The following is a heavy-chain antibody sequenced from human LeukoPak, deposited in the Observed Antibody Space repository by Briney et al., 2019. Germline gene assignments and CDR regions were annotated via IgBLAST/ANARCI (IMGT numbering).Heavy chain of an antibody. CDR2: ISSGGTT. CDR3: ASWGPLIAHGY. Sequence: GGSLRLSCAVSGFPVSSNHMSWVRQAPGKGLEWGSIISSGGTTYYPDSVKGRLTISRDNSKNTLYLKMNSMRAEDTAVYYCASWGPLIAHGYWGQGTLVTVSS. CDR1: GFPVSSNH. J-gene: IGHJ4*02. D-gene: IGHD3-16*01. V-gene: IGHV3-53*01.